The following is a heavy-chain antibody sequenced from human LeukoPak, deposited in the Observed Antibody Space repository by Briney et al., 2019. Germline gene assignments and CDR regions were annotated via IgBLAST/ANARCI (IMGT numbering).Heavy chain of an antibody. CDR3: AXXXXXTAIPTDYYFDY. CDR1: GGSFSGYY. D-gene: IGHD2-2*02. J-gene: IGHJ4*02. Sequence: SETLSLTCAVHGGSFSGYYWSWIRQPPGKGLEWIGEINHSGSTNYNPSLKSRVTISVDTSKNQFSLKLSSVTAADTAVYYCAXXXXXTAIPTDYYFDYWGQGTLVTVSS. CDR2: INHSGST. V-gene: IGHV4-34*01.